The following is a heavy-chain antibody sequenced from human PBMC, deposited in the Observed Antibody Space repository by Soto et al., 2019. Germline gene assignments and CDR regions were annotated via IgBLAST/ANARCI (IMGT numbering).Heavy chain of an antibody. Sequence: VASVKVSCKASGYTFTGYYMHWVRQAPGQGLEWMGWINPNSGGTNYAQKFQGWVTMTRDTSISTAYMELSRLRSDDTAVYYCARDTQYYDFWSGYYTGYYYGMDVWGQGTTVTVS. CDR2: INPNSGGT. CDR1: GYTFTGYY. D-gene: IGHD3-3*01. CDR3: ARDTQYYDFWSGYYTGYYYGMDV. J-gene: IGHJ6*02. V-gene: IGHV1-2*04.